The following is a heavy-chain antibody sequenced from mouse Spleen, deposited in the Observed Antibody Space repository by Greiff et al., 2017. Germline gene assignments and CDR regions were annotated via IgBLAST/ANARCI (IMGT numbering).Heavy chain of an antibody. CDR3: ARVLAYYFDY. J-gene: IGHJ2*01. Sequence: ESGPGLVKPSQSLSLTCSVTGYSITSGYYWNWIRQFPGNKLEWMGYISYDGSNNYNPSLKNRISITRDTSKNQFFLKLNSVTTEDTATYYCARVLAYYFDYWGQGTTLTVSS. V-gene: IGHV3-6*02. CDR1: GYSITSGYY. CDR2: ISYDGSN.